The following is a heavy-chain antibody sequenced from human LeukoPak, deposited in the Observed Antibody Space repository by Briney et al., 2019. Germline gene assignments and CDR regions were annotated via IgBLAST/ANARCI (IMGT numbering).Heavy chain of an antibody. D-gene: IGHD2-2*01. V-gene: IGHV3-49*03. CDR2: IRSKAYGGTI. Sequence: GSLRLSCITSGFTYGDYTMRWFRQAPGRGGEGVAFIRSKAYGGTIEYAASVKGRFTISRDDSKSIAYLQMNSLKSEDTSVYFCSRGQVVPAASKWFDPWGQGTLVTVSS. J-gene: IGHJ5*02. CDR3: SRGQVVPAASKWFDP. CDR1: GFTYGDYT.